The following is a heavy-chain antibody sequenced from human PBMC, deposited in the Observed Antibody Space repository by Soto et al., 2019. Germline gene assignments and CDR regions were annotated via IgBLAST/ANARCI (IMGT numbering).Heavy chain of an antibody. CDR3: ARPYSSGWYLFAFDI. CDR1: GGTFSSYA. Sequence: SVKVSCKASGGTFSSYAISWVRQAPGQGLEWMGGIIPIFGTANYAQKFQGRVTITADESTSTAYMELSSLRSEDTAVYYCARPYSSGWYLFAFDIWGQGTMVTVSS. J-gene: IGHJ3*02. D-gene: IGHD6-19*01. V-gene: IGHV1-69*13. CDR2: IIPIFGTA.